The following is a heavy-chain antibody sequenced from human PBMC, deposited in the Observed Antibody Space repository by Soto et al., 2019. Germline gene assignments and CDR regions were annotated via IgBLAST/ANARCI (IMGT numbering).Heavy chain of an antibody. D-gene: IGHD3-3*01. V-gene: IGHV1-46*01. CDR2: IKPSGGAT. J-gene: IGHJ4*02. CDR3: SRETRSISGVAQTLFDF. CDR1: GYTFANDY. Sequence: QVQLVQSGAEVKEPGASVKVSCKASGYTFANDYIHWVRQVPGQGLEWMGRIKPSGGATLYAQKLQGRVTMTRDTSTKTHYMDLSSLRSDDTAMYYCSRETRSISGVAQTLFDFWGQGTLVTVSS.